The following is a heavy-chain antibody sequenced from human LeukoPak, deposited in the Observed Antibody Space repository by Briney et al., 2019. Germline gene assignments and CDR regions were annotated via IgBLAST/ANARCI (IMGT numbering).Heavy chain of an antibody. Sequence: GGSLRLSCAASGFTFSSYWIHWVRQAPGKGLEWVSYISSSGSTIYYADSVKGRFTISRDNAKNSLYLQMNSLRAEDTAVYYCARGSTVTTNFYYYYYMDVWGKGTTVTVSS. CDR1: GFTFSSYW. CDR3: ARGSTVTTNFYYYYYMDV. V-gene: IGHV3-48*04. J-gene: IGHJ6*03. D-gene: IGHD4-17*01. CDR2: ISSSGSTI.